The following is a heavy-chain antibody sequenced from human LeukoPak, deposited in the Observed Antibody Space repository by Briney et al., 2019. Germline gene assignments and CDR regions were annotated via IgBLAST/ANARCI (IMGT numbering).Heavy chain of an antibody. D-gene: IGHD2-2*01. CDR3: ARAFVVVPAADI. CDR1: GGSISSGDYY. CDR2: IYYSGGT. Sequence: SQTLSLTCTVSGGSISSGDYYWSWIRQPPGKGLEWIGYIYYSGGTYDNPSLKSRVTISVDTSKNQFSLKLSSVTAADTAVHYCARAFVVVPAADIWGQGTMVTVSS. J-gene: IGHJ3*02. V-gene: IGHV4-30-4*08.